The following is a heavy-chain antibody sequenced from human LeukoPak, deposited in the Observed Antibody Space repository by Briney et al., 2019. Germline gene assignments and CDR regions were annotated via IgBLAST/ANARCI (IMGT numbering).Heavy chain of an antibody. CDR1: GGTFSSYT. Sequence: SVKVSCKASGGTFSSYTISWVRRAPGQGLGWMGRIIPILGIANYAQKFQGRVTITAGKSTSTAYMELSSLRSEDTAVYYCAPRFRNSGYDPFDIWGQGTMVTVSS. D-gene: IGHD5-12*01. J-gene: IGHJ3*02. V-gene: IGHV1-69*02. CDR2: IIPILGIA. CDR3: APRFRNSGYDPFDI.